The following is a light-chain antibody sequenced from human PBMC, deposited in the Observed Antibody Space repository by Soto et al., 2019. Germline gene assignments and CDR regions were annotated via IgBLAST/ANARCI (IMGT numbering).Light chain of an antibody. Sequence: DIQMTQSPSSLSASVGDRVTITCRAGQSISTYLNWHQQKSGKPPKLLISAASSLQSGVPSRFSGSGSGTDFTLTIRSLQPEDFATYYCQQSFSTLGWTFGQGTKGDIK. J-gene: IGKJ1*01. CDR1: QSISTY. V-gene: IGKV1-39*01. CDR3: QQSFSTLGWT. CDR2: AAS.